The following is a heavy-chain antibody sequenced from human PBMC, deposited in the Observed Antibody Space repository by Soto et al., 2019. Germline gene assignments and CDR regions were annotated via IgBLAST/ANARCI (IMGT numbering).Heavy chain of an antibody. Sequence: QVQLQESGPGLVKPSETLSLTCTVSGGSISSYYWSWIRQPPGKGLEWIGYIYYSGSTNYNPSLKRRFLTSVATSKNQFSLKLSSVTAADTAVYYCARRYGGTFDYWGQGTLVTVSS. V-gene: IGHV4-59*08. CDR1: GGSISSYY. J-gene: IGHJ4*02. D-gene: IGHD2-15*01. CDR2: IYYSGST. CDR3: ARRYGGTFDY.